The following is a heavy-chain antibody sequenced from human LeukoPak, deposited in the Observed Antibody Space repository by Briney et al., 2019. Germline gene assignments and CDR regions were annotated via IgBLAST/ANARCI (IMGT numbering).Heavy chain of an antibody. Sequence: RSGGSLRLSCAASGFTFSSYEMNWVRQAPGKGLEWVSYISSSGSTIYYADSVKGRFTISRDNAKNSLYLQMNSLRAEDTAVYYCALAATYYYYGMDVWGKGTTVTVSS. V-gene: IGHV3-48*03. CDR3: ALAATYYYYGMDV. D-gene: IGHD2-15*01. CDR1: GFTFSSYE. J-gene: IGHJ6*04. CDR2: ISSSGSTI.